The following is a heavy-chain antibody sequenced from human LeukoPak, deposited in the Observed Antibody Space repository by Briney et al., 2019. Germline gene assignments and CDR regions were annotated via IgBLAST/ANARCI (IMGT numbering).Heavy chain of an antibody. V-gene: IGHV3-11*04. Sequence: PGGSLRLSCGSSGFTFSNYYMSWIRQAPGKGLAWVSYITTGNKVYYADSVKGRFSISRDNAKQSLYLQMDSLRAEDTAVYYCAKDRGGSYYDDAFDIWGQGTMVTVSS. CDR1: GFTFSNYY. D-gene: IGHD1-26*01. CDR3: AKDRGGSYYDDAFDI. J-gene: IGHJ3*02. CDR2: ITTGNKV.